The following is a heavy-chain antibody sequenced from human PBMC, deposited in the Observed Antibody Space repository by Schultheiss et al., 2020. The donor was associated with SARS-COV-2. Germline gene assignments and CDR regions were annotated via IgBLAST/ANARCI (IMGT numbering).Heavy chain of an antibody. CDR1: GYTFTSYD. CDR3: ARNPYGDYGMDV. D-gene: IGHD4-17*01. Sequence: GESLKISCKASGYTFTSYDINWVRQATGQGLEWMGIINPSGGSTSYAQKFQGRVTMTRDTSTSTVYMELSRLRSDDTAVYYCARNPYGDYGMDVWGQGTTVTVSS. J-gene: IGHJ6*02. V-gene: IGHV1-46*01. CDR2: INPSGGST.